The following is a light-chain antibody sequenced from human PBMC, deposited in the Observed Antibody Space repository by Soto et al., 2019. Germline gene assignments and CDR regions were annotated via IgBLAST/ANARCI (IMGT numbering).Light chain of an antibody. CDR2: AAS. CDR1: QSISSY. CDR3: QQSYSTPYT. Sequence: DIQMTQSPSSLSASVGDRVTITCRASQSISSYLNLYQQKPGKAPKLLIYAASSLQSGVPSRFSGSGSGTDFTLTISSLQPEDFVTYYCQQSYSTPYTFGQGTKLESK. V-gene: IGKV1-39*01. J-gene: IGKJ2*01.